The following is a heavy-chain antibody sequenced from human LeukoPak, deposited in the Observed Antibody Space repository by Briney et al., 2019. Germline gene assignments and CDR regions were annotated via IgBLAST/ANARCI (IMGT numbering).Heavy chain of an antibody. CDR3: ARDSVDTAMVNDY. CDR1: EFSVGSNY. D-gene: IGHD5-18*01. Sequence: GGSLRLSCAASEFSVGSNYMTWVRQAPGKGLEWVSLIYSGGSTYYADSVKGRFTISRDNSKNTLYLQMNSLRAEDTAVYYCARDSVDTAMVNDYWGQGTLVTVSS. CDR2: IYSGGST. J-gene: IGHJ4*02. V-gene: IGHV3-66*01.